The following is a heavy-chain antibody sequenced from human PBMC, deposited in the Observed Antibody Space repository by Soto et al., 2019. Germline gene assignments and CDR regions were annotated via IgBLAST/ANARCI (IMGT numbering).Heavy chain of an antibody. Sequence: SVKVSCKASGYTFTGYYMHWVRQAPGQGLEWMGWINPNSGGTNYAQKFQGWVTMTRDTSISTAYMELSRLRSDDTAVYYCARAYYDSSGYYHYFDYWGQGTLVTVSS. CDR2: INPNSGGT. CDR3: ARAYYDSSGYYHYFDY. V-gene: IGHV1-2*04. D-gene: IGHD3-22*01. CDR1: GYTFTGYY. J-gene: IGHJ4*02.